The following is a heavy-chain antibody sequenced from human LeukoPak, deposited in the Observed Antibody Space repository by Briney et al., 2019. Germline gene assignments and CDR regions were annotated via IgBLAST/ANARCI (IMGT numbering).Heavy chain of an antibody. Sequence: RGSLKHSCAASGFTFSAAAMHWVRQTSGKGLEWVGRIKSKASNYATAYAASVNGRFTISRDDSKNTAYLQMNSLKTEDTAIYYCTVYYYDGGNYHQTDHWGQGTLVTVSS. J-gene: IGHJ4*02. CDR1: GFTFSAAA. D-gene: IGHD3-10*01. V-gene: IGHV3-73*01. CDR2: IKSKASNYAT. CDR3: TVYYYDGGNYHQTDH.